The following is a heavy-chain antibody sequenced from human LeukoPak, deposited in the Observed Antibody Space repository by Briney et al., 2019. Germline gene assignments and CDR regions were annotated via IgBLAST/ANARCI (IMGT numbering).Heavy chain of an antibody. Sequence: GGSLRLSCAASGFTFSSYCMHWVRQPPGKGLLWVSRISVDGGCIYYAESVKGRFTISRDSAKNTLYLQMNSLRAEDTAVYYCARDLTGHYDHWGQGTLVTVSS. J-gene: IGHJ4*02. V-gene: IGHV3-74*01. CDR1: GFTFSSYC. CDR2: ISVDGGCI. D-gene: IGHD3-22*01. CDR3: ARDLTGHYDH.